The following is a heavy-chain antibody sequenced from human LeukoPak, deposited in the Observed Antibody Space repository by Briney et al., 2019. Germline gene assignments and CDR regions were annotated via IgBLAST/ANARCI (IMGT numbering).Heavy chain of an antibody. CDR1: GFTFSTYE. J-gene: IGHJ4*02. D-gene: IGHD2-15*01. CDR2: ISSSGSAI. V-gene: IGHV3-48*03. CDR3: AKCQGSSCYHSDDY. Sequence: AGGSLRLSCAASGFTFSTYEMNWVRQAPGKGLEWISYISSSGSAIYYADSVKGRFTISRDNAKNSLYLQMNSLRAEDTAVYYCAKCQGSSCYHSDDYWGQGTLVTVSS.